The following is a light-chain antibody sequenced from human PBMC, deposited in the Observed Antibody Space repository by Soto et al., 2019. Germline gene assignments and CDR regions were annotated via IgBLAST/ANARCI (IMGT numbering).Light chain of an antibody. Sequence: ALTQPASVSGSPGQSITISCTGTSSDVGGYNYVSWYQQHPGKAPKLMIYDVSNRPSGVSNRFSGSKSGNTASLTISGLQAEDEADYYCSSYTSSSDVVFGGGTKLTVL. CDR3: SSYTSSSDVV. CDR2: DVS. V-gene: IGLV2-14*01. J-gene: IGLJ2*01. CDR1: SSDVGGYNY.